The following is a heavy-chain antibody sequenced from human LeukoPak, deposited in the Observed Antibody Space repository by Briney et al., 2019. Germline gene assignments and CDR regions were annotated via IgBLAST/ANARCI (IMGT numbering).Heavy chain of an antibody. CDR2: IFYSGST. V-gene: IGHV4-31*03. J-gene: IGHJ4*02. CDR1: GGSIKTGAYY. D-gene: IGHD4/OR15-4a*01. Sequence: SQTLSLTCTVSGGSIKTGAYYWSWIRQHPGKGLEWIGYIFYSGSTYYSPSLKGRVTISIDTSKNQFSLNLSSVTAADTALYYCARVPMVAAHFDYWGQGSLVTVSS. CDR3: ARVPMVAAHFDY.